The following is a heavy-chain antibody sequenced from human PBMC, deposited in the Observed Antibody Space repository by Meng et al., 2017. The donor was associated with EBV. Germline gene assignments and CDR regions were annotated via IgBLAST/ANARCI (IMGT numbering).Heavy chain of an antibody. V-gene: IGHV4-39*01. Sequence: QLQLRESGPGQVKPSXTLXLTCTXSGDSISSFYYWGWIRQPPGRGLEWIGSVHYTGSTYYSPSLKSRVTVSVDTSKNQFSLKLSSVTAADTAVYYCARHRLWSGYFRSPYDYWGQGTLVTVSS. D-gene: IGHD3-3*01. CDR2: VHYTGST. J-gene: IGHJ4*02. CDR1: GDSISSFYY. CDR3: ARHRLWSGYFRSPYDY.